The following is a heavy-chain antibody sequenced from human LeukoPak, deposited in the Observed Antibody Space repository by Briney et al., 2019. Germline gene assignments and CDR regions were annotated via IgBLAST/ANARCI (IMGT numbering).Heavy chain of an antibody. CDR2: ISYDGSNK. CDR1: GFTFSSYA. V-gene: IGHV3-30*04. Sequence: GGSLRLSCAASGFTFSSYAMHWVRQAPGKGLEWVAVISYDGSNKYYADSVKGRFTISRDNSKNTLYLQMNSLRAEDTAVYYCSAVDKNMDPRFDFWGQGTLVTVSS. CDR3: SAVDKNMDPRFDF. D-gene: IGHD5-12*01. J-gene: IGHJ4*02.